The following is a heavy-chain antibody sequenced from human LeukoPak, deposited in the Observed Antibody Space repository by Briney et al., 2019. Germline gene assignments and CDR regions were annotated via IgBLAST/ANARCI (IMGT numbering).Heavy chain of an antibody. CDR3: AFFEYSSSSSHY. J-gene: IGHJ4*02. CDR2: INPNSGGT. Sequence: ASVKVSCKASGYVFTGYYIHWVRQAPGQGLEWMGWINPNSGGTKYAQKFHSRVTMTTDTSISTAYMELSRLRSDDTAVYYCAFFEYSSSSSHYWGQGTLVTVSS. D-gene: IGHD6-6*01. CDR1: GYVFTGYY. V-gene: IGHV1-2*02.